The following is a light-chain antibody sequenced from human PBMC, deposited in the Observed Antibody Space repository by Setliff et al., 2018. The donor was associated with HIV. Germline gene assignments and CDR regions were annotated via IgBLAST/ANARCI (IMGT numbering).Light chain of an antibody. V-gene: IGLV2-14*03. CDR3: SSYTSSTPLYV. CDR2: DVS. CDR1: SSDVGGYNY. J-gene: IGLJ1*01. Sequence: QSALTQPASVSGSPGQSITISCAETSSDVGGYNYASWYQPHPGKAPKLMISDVSNRPSGVSNRFSGSKSGNTASLTISGLQAEDEADYYCSSYTSSTPLYVFGTGTKVTVL.